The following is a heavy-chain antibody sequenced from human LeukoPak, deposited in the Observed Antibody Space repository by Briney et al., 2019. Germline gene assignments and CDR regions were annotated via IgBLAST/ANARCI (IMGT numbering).Heavy chain of an antibody. CDR3: ARDLGITMIVGVFDP. CDR1: GYTFTGYY. CDR2: INPNSGGT. D-gene: IGHD3-22*01. V-gene: IGHV1-2*02. Sequence: EASVKVSCKASGYTFTGYYMHWVRQAPGQGLEWMGWINPNSGGTNYAQKFQGRVTMTRDTSISTAYMELSSLRSEDTAVYYCARDLGITMIVGVFDPWGQGTLVTVSS. J-gene: IGHJ5*02.